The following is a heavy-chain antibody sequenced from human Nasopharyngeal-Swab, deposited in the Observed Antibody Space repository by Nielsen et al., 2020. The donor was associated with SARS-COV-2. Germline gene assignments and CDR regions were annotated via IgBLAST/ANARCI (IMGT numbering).Heavy chain of an antibody. CDR1: GFTFDDYA. V-gene: IGHV3-9*01. D-gene: IGHD7-27*01. CDR2: SSWNSGST. Sequence: SLKISCAASGFTFDDYAMHWVRQARGKGLEWGAGSSWNSGSTGYADSVKGRFAISRDNAKNSLYLQMNSLRAEDTALYYCAKDGGGLTGDLYYFDYWGQGTLVTVSS. J-gene: IGHJ4*02. CDR3: AKDGGGLTGDLYYFDY.